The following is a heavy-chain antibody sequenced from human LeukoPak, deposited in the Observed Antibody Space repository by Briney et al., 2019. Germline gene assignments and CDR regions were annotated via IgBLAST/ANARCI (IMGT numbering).Heavy chain of an antibody. CDR2: INWNGGST. Sequence: PGGSLRLSCAASGFTFDDYGMSWVRQAPGKGLEWVSGINWNGGSTGYADSVKGRFTISRDNAKNPLYLQMNSLRAEDTALYYCAREGYCSGGSCYYYYYYMDVWGKGTTVTVSS. V-gene: IGHV3-20*04. CDR1: GFTFDDYG. D-gene: IGHD2-15*01. J-gene: IGHJ6*03. CDR3: AREGYCSGGSCYYYYYYMDV.